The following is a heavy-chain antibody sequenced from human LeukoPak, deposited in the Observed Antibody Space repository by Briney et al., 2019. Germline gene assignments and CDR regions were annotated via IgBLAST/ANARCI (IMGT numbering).Heavy chain of an antibody. CDR3: AKGYCSSTSCYDWFDP. CDR2: INPNSGGT. CDR1: GYTFTVSY. Sequence: ASVKVSCKASGYTFTVSYIHPVPQAPGQGLEWMGWINPNSGGTNYAQKFQGRVTMTRDTSISTAYMELSRLRSDDTAVYYCAKGYCSSTSCYDWFDPWGQGTLVTVSS. V-gene: IGHV1-2*02. D-gene: IGHD2-2*01. J-gene: IGHJ5*02.